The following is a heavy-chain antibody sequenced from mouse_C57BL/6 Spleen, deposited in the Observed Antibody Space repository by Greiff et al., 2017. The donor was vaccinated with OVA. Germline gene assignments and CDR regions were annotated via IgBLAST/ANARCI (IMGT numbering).Heavy chain of an antibody. Sequence: EVKLMESGAGLVKPGGSLKLSCAASGFTFSSYAMSWVRQTPEKRLEWVAYISSGGDYIYYADTVKGRFTISRDNSRNTLYLQMSSLKSEDTAMYYCTRGLTGTWYFDVWGTGTTVTVSS. CDR1: GFTFSSYA. CDR2: ISSGGDYI. V-gene: IGHV5-9-1*02. CDR3: TRGLTGTWYFDV. D-gene: IGHD4-1*01. J-gene: IGHJ1*03.